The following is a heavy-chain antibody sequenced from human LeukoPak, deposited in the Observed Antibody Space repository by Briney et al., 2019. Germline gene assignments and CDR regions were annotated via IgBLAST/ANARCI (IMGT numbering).Heavy chain of an antibody. CDR3: ATTTVITGPFDY. D-gene: IGHD4-17*01. CDR1: RFTFSSYS. V-gene: IGHV3-21*01. J-gene: IGHJ4*02. CDR2: ISSSSSYI. Sequence: NPGGSLRLSCAASRFTFSSYSMNWVRQAPGKGLEWVSSISSSSSYIYYADSVKGRFTISRDNAKNSLYLQMNSLRAEDTAVYYCATTTVITGPFDYWGQGTLVTVSS.